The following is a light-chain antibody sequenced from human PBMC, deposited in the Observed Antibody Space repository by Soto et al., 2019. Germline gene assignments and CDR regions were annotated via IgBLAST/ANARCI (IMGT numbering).Light chain of an antibody. J-gene: IGLJ1*01. CDR3: TAFSANRVYL. V-gene: IGLV2-14*02. CDR1: SSDVGSYNL. CDR2: EGS. Sequence: QSALTQPASVSGSPGQSITISCTGTSSDVGSYNLVSWYQQHPGKAPKLMIYEGSKRPSGVSNRFSASKSGLTASLTISGLQAEDEADYYCTAFSANRVYLFGPGTKLTVL.